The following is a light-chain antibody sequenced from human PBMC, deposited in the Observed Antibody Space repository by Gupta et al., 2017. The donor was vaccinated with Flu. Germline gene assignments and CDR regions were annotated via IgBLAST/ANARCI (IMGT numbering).Light chain of an antibody. CDR2: VTS. CDR3: QQCEPPPRT. J-gene: IGKJ2*02. CDR1: QNISSY. V-gene: IGKV1-39*01. Sequence: DIQMTQSPSSLSATVGDRVTITCRASQNISSYLHWYQQKPGKAPTLLIYVTSNFETGVPSRFSGSGSGTDFTLTIIRMKPEDVATYYCQQCEPPPRTFGHGTXVEIK.